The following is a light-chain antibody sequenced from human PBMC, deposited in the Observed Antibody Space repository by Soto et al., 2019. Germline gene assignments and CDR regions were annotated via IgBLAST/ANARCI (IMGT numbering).Light chain of an antibody. V-gene: IGKV1-6*01. CDR3: LREANYPQT. CDR1: QTICNG. CDR2: SAS. J-gene: IGKJ2*01. Sequence: CSLSASEKDRVTXTCRASQTICNGLAWYQQIPGLAPKLLIYSASPLLSGVLSRFRGIRSGTDFPLTIISLQPEDCASDYCLREANYPQTVGHGRWLE.